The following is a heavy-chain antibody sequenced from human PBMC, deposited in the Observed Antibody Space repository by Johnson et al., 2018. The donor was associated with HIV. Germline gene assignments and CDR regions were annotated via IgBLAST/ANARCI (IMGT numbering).Heavy chain of an antibody. D-gene: IGHD6-19*01. J-gene: IGHJ3*02. CDR3: AREKTTGWYDDAFDI. CDR2: INWNGGSR. CDR1: GFTFDDYG. Sequence: VQLVESGGSVVRPGGSLRLSCAASGFTFDDYGMSWVRQAPGKGVEWVSGINWNGGSRGYADSVKGRFTISRDNSKNTLYLHMTSLRADDTAVYYCAREKTTGWYDDAFDIWGQGTMVTVSS. V-gene: IGHV3-20*04.